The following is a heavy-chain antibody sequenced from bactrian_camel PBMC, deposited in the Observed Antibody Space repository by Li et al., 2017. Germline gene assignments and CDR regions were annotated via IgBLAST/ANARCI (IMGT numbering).Heavy chain of an antibody. CDR2: ISPGGGNT. D-gene: IGHD2*01. Sequence: HVQLVESGGGSVQPGGSLRLSCAFSGKMDTDGGRVWIRQPVGKEREGVARISPGGGNTYYADSVKGRFTISQDNVQNTLYLRMNSLKPEDTAMYYCAARVTGLPCEDGLTDPVRARYWGQGTQVTVSS. V-gene: IGHV3S54*01. J-gene: IGHJ4*01. CDR1: GKMDTDGG. CDR3: AARVTGLPCEDGLTDPVRARY.